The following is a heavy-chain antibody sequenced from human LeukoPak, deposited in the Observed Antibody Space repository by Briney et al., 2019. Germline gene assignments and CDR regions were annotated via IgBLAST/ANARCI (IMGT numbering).Heavy chain of an antibody. J-gene: IGHJ4*02. CDR2: INPNSGDT. Sequence: ASVKVSCKASGYTFTDYYMHWVRQAPGQGLEWMGWINPNSGDTYYAPRFQGRVTMTRDTSISTAYMELSRLRSDDTAVYYCARDGTMSARAPGGVPDYWGQGTLVTVSS. V-gene: IGHV1-2*02. D-gene: IGHD3-10*02. CDR1: GYTFTDYY. CDR3: ARDGTMSARAPGGVPDY.